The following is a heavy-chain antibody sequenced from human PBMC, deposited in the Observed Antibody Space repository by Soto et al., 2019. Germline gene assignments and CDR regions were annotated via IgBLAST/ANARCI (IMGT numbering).Heavy chain of an antibody. CDR1: GYTFTSYA. Sequence: QVQLVQSGAEVKKPGASVKVSCKASGYTFTSYAMHWVRQAPGQRLEWMGWINAGNGNTKYSQKFQGRVTITRDTAASTAYMELSSLRPEDTAVYFCARSVVVPAAPDYLGQGTLVTVSS. J-gene: IGHJ4*02. V-gene: IGHV1-3*01. CDR2: INAGNGNT. CDR3: ARSVVVPAAPDY. D-gene: IGHD2-2*01.